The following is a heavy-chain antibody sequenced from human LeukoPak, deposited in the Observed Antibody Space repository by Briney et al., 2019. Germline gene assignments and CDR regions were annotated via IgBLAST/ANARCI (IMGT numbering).Heavy chain of an antibody. J-gene: IGHJ3*02. CDR1: GGTFSSYA. D-gene: IGHD1-26*01. CDR3: ARTSGWELPDAFDI. Sequence: ASVKVSCKASGGTFSSYAISWVRQAPGQGLEWMGRIIPILGIANYAQKFQGRVTITADKSTSTAYMELSSLRSEDTAVYYCARTSGWELPDAFDIWGQGTMVTVSS. V-gene: IGHV1-69*04. CDR2: IIPILGIA.